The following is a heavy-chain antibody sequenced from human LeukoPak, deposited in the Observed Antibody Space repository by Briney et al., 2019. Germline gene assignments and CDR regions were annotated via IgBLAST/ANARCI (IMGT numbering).Heavy chain of an antibody. V-gene: IGHV1-46*01. J-gene: IGHJ4*02. D-gene: IGHD4-17*01. Sequence: GASVKVSCKAFGYTFTSNYMHWVRQAPGQGPEWMGVISPSGGSTTYAQKFQGRVTLTRDMSTSTDYLELSSLRSEDTAVYYCARPLYGAIQNGLDYWGQGTLVTVSS. CDR1: GYTFTSNY. CDR2: ISPSGGST. CDR3: ARPLYGAIQNGLDY.